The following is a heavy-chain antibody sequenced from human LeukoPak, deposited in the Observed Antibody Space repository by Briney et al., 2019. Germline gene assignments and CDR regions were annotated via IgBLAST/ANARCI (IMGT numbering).Heavy chain of an antibody. V-gene: IGHV3-21*04. D-gene: IGHD3-10*01. CDR3: AKDFETSQGLWFGELSPIDY. J-gene: IGHJ4*02. Sequence: PGGSLRLSCVGSGFSFRTYSINWVRQAPGKGLEWVSSISSGSNYIYYAESLKGRFTISRDNSKNTLYLQMNSLRAEDTAVYYCAKDFETSQGLWFGELSPIDYWGQGTLVTVSS. CDR2: ISSGSNYI. CDR1: GFSFRTYS.